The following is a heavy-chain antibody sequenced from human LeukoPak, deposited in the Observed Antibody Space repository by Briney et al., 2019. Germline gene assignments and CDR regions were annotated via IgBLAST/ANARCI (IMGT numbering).Heavy chain of an antibody. CDR2: IIPILGIA. CDR1: GVTFSSYT. D-gene: IGHD3-3*01. CDR3: ATYDFWWSRGLDP. J-gene: IGHJ5*02. Sequence: ASVKVSCKASGVTFSSYTISWVRQAPGQGLEWMGRIIPILGIASYAQKFQGRVTITADKSTSTAYMELSSLRSEDTAVYYCATYDFWWSRGLDPWGQGTLVTVSS. V-gene: IGHV1-69*02.